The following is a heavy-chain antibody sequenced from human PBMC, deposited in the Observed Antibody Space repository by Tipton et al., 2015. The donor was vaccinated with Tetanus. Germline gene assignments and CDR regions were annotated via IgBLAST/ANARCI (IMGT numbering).Heavy chain of an antibody. Sequence: QLVQSGAEVKKPGASVKVSCKASGYTFTGYYMHWVRQAPGQGLEWMGWINPNSGGTNYAQKFQGRVTMTRDTSISTAYMELSRLRSDDTAVYYCAKNGFYDLFRETYWYFDLWGRGTLVTVSS. CDR1: GYTFTGYY. J-gene: IGHJ2*01. D-gene: IGHD5/OR15-5a*01. V-gene: IGHV1-2*02. CDR2: INPNSGGT. CDR3: AKNGFYDLFRETYWYFDL.